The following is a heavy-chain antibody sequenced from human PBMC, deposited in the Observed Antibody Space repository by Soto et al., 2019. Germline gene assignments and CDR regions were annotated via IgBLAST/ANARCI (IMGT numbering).Heavy chain of an antibody. V-gene: IGHV3-21*01. CDR3: ATPGMATIHQPDFDY. CDR2: ISSSSSYI. Sequence: PGGSLRLSCAASGFTFSSYSMNWVRQAPGKGLEWVSSISSSSSYIYYADSVKGRFTISRDNAKNSLYLQMNSLRAEDTAVYYCATPGMATIHQPDFDYWGQGTLVTVSS. CDR1: GFTFSSYS. J-gene: IGHJ4*02. D-gene: IGHD5-12*01.